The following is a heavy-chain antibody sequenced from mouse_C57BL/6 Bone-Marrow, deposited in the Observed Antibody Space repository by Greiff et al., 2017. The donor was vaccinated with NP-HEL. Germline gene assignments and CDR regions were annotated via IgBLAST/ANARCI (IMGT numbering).Heavy chain of an antibody. CDR1: GYTFTSYG. Sequence: VQLQQSGAELARPGASVKLSCKASGYTFTSYGISWVKQRTGQGLEWIGEIYPRSGNTYYNEKFKGKATLTADKSSSTAYMELRSLTSEDSAVYFCARSLYYGRAWFVYWGQGTLVTVSA. J-gene: IGHJ3*01. CDR2: IYPRSGNT. CDR3: ARSLYYGRAWFVY. V-gene: IGHV1-81*01. D-gene: IGHD1-1*01.